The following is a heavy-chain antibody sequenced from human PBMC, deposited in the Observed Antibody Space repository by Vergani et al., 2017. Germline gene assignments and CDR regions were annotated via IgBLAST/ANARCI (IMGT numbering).Heavy chain of an antibody. J-gene: IGHJ6*03. D-gene: IGHD2-2*01. CDR3: ARHRTRWSGSSTDYYYYMDV. V-gene: IGHV4-31*03. CDR2: IYYSGST. CDR1: GGSISSGGYY. Sequence: VQLQESGPGLVKPSQTLSLTCTVSGGSISSGGYYWSWIRQHPGKGLEWIWYIYYSGSTYYNPSLKSRVTISVDTSKNQFSLKLSSVTAADTAVYYCARHRTRWSGSSTDYYYYMDVWGKGTTVTVSS.